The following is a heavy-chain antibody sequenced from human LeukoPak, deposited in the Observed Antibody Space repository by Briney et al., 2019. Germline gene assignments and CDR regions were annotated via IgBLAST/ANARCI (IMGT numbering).Heavy chain of an antibody. D-gene: IGHD3-3*01. CDR3: ARDRRWSGGFDY. CDR1: GFMLSSYW. CDR2: IKQDGSEK. V-gene: IGHV3-7*01. J-gene: IGHJ4*02. Sequence: GGSLRLSCAASGFMLSSYWMSWVRQAPGKGLEWVANIKQDGSEKYYVDSVKGRFTISRDNAKNSLYLQMNSLRAEDTAVYYCARDRRWSGGFDYWGQGTLVTVSS.